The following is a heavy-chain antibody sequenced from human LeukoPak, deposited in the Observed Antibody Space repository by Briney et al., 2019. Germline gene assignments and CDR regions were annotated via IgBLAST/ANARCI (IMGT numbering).Heavy chain of an antibody. CDR3: ARRTGWYYFDY. D-gene: IGHD6-19*01. Sequence: PSETLSLTCTVSGGSISSSSYYWGWIRQPPGKGLEYIGSIYYSGSAYYNPSLKSRVTISVDTSKNEFSLKLSSVTAADTAVYYCARRTGWYYFDYWGQGTLVTVSS. CDR2: IYYSGSA. J-gene: IGHJ4*02. V-gene: IGHV4-39*01. CDR1: GGSISSSSYY.